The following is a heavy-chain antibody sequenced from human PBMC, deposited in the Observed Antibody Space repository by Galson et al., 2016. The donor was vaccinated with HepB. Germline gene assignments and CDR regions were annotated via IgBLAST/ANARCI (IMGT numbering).Heavy chain of an antibody. Sequence: SLRLSCAASGFTFKNAWMNWVRQAPGKGLEWVSFIDNGGNTFYADSVKGRFTISRDSSKSTVFLQMNSLRAEDTAVYYCLRSGYWGQGTLVTVSS. CDR1: GFTFKNAW. CDR3: LRSGY. J-gene: IGHJ4*02. D-gene: IGHD2-8*02. V-gene: IGHV3-66*01. CDR2: IDNGGNT.